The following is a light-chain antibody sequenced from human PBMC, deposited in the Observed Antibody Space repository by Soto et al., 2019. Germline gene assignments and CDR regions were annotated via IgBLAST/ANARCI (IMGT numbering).Light chain of an antibody. CDR2: GAS. Sequence: EIVMTQSPATLSVSPGERATLSCRASQSVSSNLAWYQQKPGQAPRLLIYGASTRATGIPARFSGSGSGTEFTLTISSLQSEDFAVYHCQQYNNWPPFTFGPGTKVDIK. CDR1: QSVSSN. V-gene: IGKV3-15*01. CDR3: QQYNNWPPFT. J-gene: IGKJ3*01.